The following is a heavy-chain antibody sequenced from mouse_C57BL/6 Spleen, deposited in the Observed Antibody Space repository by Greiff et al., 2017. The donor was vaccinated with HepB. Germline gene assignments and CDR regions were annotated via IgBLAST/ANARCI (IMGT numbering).Heavy chain of an antibody. Sequence: EVQLQESGPGLVKPSQSLSLTCSVTGYSITSGYYWNWIRQFPGNKLEWMGYISYDGSNNYNPSLKNLISITRDTSKNQFFLKLHSVTTEDTATYYCAREGYYDYDVGDSYFDYWGQGTTLTVSS. J-gene: IGHJ2*01. CDR3: AREGYYDYDVGDSYFDY. CDR2: ISYDGSN. V-gene: IGHV3-6*01. D-gene: IGHD2-4*01. CDR1: GYSITSGYY.